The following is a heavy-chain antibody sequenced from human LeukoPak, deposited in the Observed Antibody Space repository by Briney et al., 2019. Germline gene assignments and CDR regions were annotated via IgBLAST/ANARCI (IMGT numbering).Heavy chain of an antibody. CDR3: SRGSDESKTGDY. CDR1: GGSFSHYY. CDR2: IHPSGST. D-gene: IGHD6-25*01. J-gene: IGHJ4*02. Sequence: SETLSLTCAIYGGSFSHYYWSWIRQPPGKGLEWVGEIHPSGSTSFNPSLESRVSISKDTSKNQFSLKLTSVSAADTAVYYCSRGSDESKTGDYWGQGTLVTVSS. V-gene: IGHV4-34*01.